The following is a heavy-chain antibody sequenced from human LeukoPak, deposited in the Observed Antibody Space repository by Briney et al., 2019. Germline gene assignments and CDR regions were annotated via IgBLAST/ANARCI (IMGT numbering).Heavy chain of an antibody. CDR3: ARDREGIAVAGTGMDY. CDR2: INPSGGST. Sequence: ASVKVSCKASGYTFTSYYMHWVRQAPGQGLEWMGIINPSGGSTSYAQKFQGRVTMTRDTSMSTVYMELSSLRSEDTAVYYCARDREGIAVAGTGMDYWGQGTLVTVSS. CDR1: GYTFTSYY. J-gene: IGHJ4*02. D-gene: IGHD6-19*01. V-gene: IGHV1-46*01.